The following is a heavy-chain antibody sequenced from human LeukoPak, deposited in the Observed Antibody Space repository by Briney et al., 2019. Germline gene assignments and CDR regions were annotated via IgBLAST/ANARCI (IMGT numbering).Heavy chain of an antibody. D-gene: IGHD3-9*01. J-gene: IGHJ4*02. CDR3: ASKYYDILTGYHYFDY. CDR1: GGSISSSNW. V-gene: IGHV4-4*02. CDR2: IYHSGST. Sequence: SGTLSLTCAVSGGSISSSNWWSWVRPPPGKGLEWIGEIYHSGSTNYNPSLKSRVTISVDKSKNQFSLKLTSVTAADTAAYYCASKYYDILTGYHYFDYWGQGTLVTVSS.